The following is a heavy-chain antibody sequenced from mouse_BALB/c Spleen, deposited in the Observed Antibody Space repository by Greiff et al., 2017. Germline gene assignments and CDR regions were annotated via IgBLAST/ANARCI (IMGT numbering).Heavy chain of an antibody. D-gene: IGHD1-1*01. CDR3: ARVVLVTTVRAMDY. CDR1: GFTFSSYA. J-gene: IGHJ4*01. CDR2: ISSGGST. V-gene: IGHV5-6-5*01. Sequence: EVQRVESGGGLVKPGGSLKLSCAASGFTFSSYAMSWVRQTPEKRLEWVASISSGGSTYYPDSVKGRFTISRDNARNILYLQMSSLRSEDTAMYYCARVVLVTTVRAMDYWGQGTSVTVSS.